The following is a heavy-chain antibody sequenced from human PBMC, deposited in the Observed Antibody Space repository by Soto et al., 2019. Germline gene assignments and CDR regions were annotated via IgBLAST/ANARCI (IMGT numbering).Heavy chain of an antibody. D-gene: IGHD5-12*01. Sequence: QVQLVQSGAEVKRPGSSVKVACKASGGTFNNYALSWVRQAPGQGLEWVGGISPIFNSANYAQKFQGRVTITADDSTSTAYMELRSLRPDDTAGYYCAREVTVASYSFDFWGQGTLVTVS. CDR3: AREVTVASYSFDF. CDR2: ISPIFNSA. CDR1: GGTFNNYA. J-gene: IGHJ4*02. V-gene: IGHV1-69*01.